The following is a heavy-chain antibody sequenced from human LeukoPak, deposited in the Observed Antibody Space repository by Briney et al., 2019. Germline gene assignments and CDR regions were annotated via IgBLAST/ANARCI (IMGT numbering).Heavy chain of an antibody. CDR3: ARRARGPDAFDI. V-gene: IGHV4-34*01. Sequence: PSETLSLTCAVYGGSFSGYYWSWIRQPPGKGLEWIGEINHSGSTNYNPSLKSRVTISVDTSKNQFSLKLSSVTAADTAVYYCARRARGPDAFDIWGQGTMVTVSS. CDR1: GGSFSGYY. CDR2: INHSGST. D-gene: IGHD6-6*01. J-gene: IGHJ3*02.